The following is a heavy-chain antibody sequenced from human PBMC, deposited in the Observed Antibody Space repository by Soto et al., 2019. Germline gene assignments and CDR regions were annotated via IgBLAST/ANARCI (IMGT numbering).Heavy chain of an antibody. CDR2: VSSSGGTT. Sequence: GGSLRLSCAAPGLTFSSYGMSWVRQAPGKGLEWVSAVSSSGGTTHYAGSVKGRFTIPRDNSKNTLYRQMNSLRAEDTGVYYCARDLVFCSGGSCSRVSYYYYMDVWGKGTTVTVSS. CDR1: GLTFSSYG. CDR3: ARDLVFCSGGSCSRVSYYYYMDV. V-gene: IGHV3-23*01. D-gene: IGHD2-15*01. J-gene: IGHJ6*03.